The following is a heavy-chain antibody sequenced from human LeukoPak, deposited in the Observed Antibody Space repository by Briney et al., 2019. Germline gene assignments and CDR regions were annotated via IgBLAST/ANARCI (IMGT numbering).Heavy chain of an antibody. D-gene: IGHD3-22*01. CDR1: GFTFSSYA. CDR3: ARDRRRRTYYYDSSGYYFGDY. J-gene: IGHJ4*02. Sequence: GGSLRLSCAASGFTFSSYAMHWVRHAPGKGLEWVAVISYDGSNKYYADSVKGRFTISRDNSKNTLYLQMNSLRAEDTAVYYCARDRRRRTYYYDSSGYYFGDYWGQGTLVTVSS. V-gene: IGHV3-30-3*01. CDR2: ISYDGSNK.